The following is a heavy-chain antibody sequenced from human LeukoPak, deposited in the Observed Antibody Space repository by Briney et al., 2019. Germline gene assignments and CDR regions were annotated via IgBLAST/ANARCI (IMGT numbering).Heavy chain of an antibody. CDR3: AEETNYHFWGGGGGGNDY. J-gene: IGHJ4*02. Sequence: GGSLRLSCAASGFTFSSYWMSWVRQAPGKGLEWVANIKQDGSEKYYVDSVKGRFTISRDNAKNSLYLQMNSLRAEDTAVYYWAEETNYHFWGGGGGGNDYWGQGTLVTVSS. CDR2: IKQDGSEK. D-gene: IGHD3-3*01. CDR1: GFTFSSYW. V-gene: IGHV3-7*01.